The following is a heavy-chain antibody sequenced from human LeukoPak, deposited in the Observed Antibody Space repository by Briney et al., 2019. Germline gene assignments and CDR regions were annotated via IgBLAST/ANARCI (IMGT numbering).Heavy chain of an antibody. V-gene: IGHV1-24*01. J-gene: IGHJ4*02. CDR1: GYTFTGYY. D-gene: IGHD2-2*01. CDR3: ATDPTMPAHY. Sequence: EASVKVSCKASGYTFTGYYMHWVRQAPGQGLEWMGGFDPEDGETIYAQKFQGRVTMTEDTSTDTAYMELSSLRSEDTAVYYCATDPTMPAHYWGQGTLVTVSS. CDR2: FDPEDGET.